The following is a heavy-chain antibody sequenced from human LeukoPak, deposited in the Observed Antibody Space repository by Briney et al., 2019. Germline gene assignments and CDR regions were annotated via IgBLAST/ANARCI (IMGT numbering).Heavy chain of an antibody. Sequence: PSETLSLTCTVSDGAIAGYSWSWIRQPPGKGLEWIGYIYYSGDTNYNPSLRSRVTVSVDTSKNQFSLKLTSVTAADTAVYYCARRMAYYYGSEAFDIWGQGTMVAVSS. J-gene: IGHJ3*02. CDR3: ARRMAYYYGSEAFDI. D-gene: IGHD3-10*01. CDR1: DGAIAGYS. CDR2: IYYSGDT. V-gene: IGHV4-59*01.